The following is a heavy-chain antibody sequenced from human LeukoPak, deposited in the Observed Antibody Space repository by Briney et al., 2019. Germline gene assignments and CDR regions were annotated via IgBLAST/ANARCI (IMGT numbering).Heavy chain of an antibody. CDR1: GYSFTSYW. V-gene: IGHV5-51*01. D-gene: IGHD2-2*01. Sequence: GESLKISCKGSGYSFTSYWIGWVRQMPGKGLEWMGIIYPGDSDTSYSPSFQGQVTISADKSISTAYLQWSSLKASDTAMYYCALERYCSSTSRRSCFDYWGQGTLVTVSS. CDR2: IYPGDSDT. J-gene: IGHJ4*02. CDR3: ALERYCSSTSRRSCFDY.